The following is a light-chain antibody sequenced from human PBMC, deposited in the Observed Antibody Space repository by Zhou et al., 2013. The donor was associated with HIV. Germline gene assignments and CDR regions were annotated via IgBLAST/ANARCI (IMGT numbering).Light chain of an antibody. V-gene: IGKV1-39*01. CDR3: QQTYSVPNT. J-gene: IGKJ2*01. CDR2: GAS. CDR1: QSISLH. Sequence: DIQMTQSPSSLSASVGDRVTITCRTSQSISLHLNWYQQEAGKAPKLLIYGASNLQTGVPSRFSGRGSGTDFTLTISDLQPEDFVSYYCQQTYSVPNTFGQGTQLEI.